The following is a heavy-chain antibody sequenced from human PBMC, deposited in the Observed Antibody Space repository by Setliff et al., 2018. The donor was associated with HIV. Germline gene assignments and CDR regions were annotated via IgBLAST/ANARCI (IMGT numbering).Heavy chain of an antibody. D-gene: IGHD2-15*01. CDR2: IFTSGSA. Sequence: SETLSLTCTVSGDSISSGRYYWNWIRQPAGKGLDWIGHIFTSGSANYNPSLKSRVTISVDTSKNQFSLQLSFVTAADTAVYYWARAGAATRKAFDIWGQGTMVTVSS. J-gene: IGHJ3*02. CDR3: ARAGAATRKAFDI. V-gene: IGHV4-61*09. CDR1: GDSISSGRYY.